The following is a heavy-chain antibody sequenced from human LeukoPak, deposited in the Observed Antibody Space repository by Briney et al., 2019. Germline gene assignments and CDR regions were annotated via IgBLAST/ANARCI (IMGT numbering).Heavy chain of an antibody. D-gene: IGHD3-10*01. Sequence: GGSLRLFCAASGFIFSSHGMNWVRQAPGKWLEWISGVSPRGDITYYADSVKGPFTISRDYSKTTLYLQMNTLRTEETAVNYCAKGPAMVRGTFAPWGQGTLVTVSS. CDR1: GFIFSSHG. CDR2: VSPRGDIT. V-gene: IGHV3-23*01. J-gene: IGHJ5*02. CDR3: AKGPAMVRGTFAP.